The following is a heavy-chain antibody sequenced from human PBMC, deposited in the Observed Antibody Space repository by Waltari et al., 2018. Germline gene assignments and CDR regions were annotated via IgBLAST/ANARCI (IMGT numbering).Heavy chain of an antibody. CDR1: GGTFSSYA. CDR2: IIPIFGTA. Sequence: QVQLVQSGAEVKKPGSSVKVSCKASGGTFSSYAISWVTQAPGQGLEWMGGIIPIFGTANSAQKFQGRVTMTADESTSTAYMELSSLRSEDTAVYYCARGPYCGGDCPLDYWGQGTLVTVSS. V-gene: IGHV1-69*01. D-gene: IGHD2-21*02. CDR3: ARGPYCGGDCPLDY. J-gene: IGHJ4*02.